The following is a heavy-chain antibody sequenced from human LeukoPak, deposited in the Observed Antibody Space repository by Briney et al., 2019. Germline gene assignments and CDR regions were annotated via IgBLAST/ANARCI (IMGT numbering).Heavy chain of an antibody. J-gene: IGHJ4*02. D-gene: IGHD3-10*01. CDR3: AKDYGWFGELLS. CDR1: GFTFSSYG. Sequence: PGRSLRLSCAASGFTFSSYGMHWVRQAPGKGLEWVAVISYDGSNKYYADSVKGRFTISRDNSKNTLYLQMNSLRAEDTAVDYCAKDYGWFGELLSWGQGTLVTVSS. CDR2: ISYDGSNK. V-gene: IGHV3-30*18.